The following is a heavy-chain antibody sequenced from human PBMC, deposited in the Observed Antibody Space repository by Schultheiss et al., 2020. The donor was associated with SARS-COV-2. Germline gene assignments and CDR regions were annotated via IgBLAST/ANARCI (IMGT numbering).Heavy chain of an antibody. CDR1: GGSISSYY. J-gene: IGHJ4*02. D-gene: IGHD6-19*01. CDR2: IYYSGST. V-gene: IGHV4-59*12. Sequence: SQTLSLTCTVSGGSISSYYWSWIRQPPGKGLEWIGYIYYSGSTNYNPSLKSRVTISVDTSKNQFSLKLSSVTAADTAVYYCAREEYSSGRYWDHTYAFDYWGQGTLVTVSS. CDR3: AREEYSSGRYWDHTYAFDY.